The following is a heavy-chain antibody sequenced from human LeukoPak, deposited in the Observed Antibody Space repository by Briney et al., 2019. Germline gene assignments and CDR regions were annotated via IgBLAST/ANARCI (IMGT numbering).Heavy chain of an antibody. Sequence: GGSLRLSCAASGFTFSSYSMNWVRQAPGKGLEWVSYISSSSSTIYYADSVKGRFTISRDNAKNSLYLQMNSLRAEDTAVYYCAKDITKGAAAAMDYYYYYGMDVWGQGTTVTVSS. CDR3: AKDITKGAAAAMDYYYYYGMDV. J-gene: IGHJ6*02. V-gene: IGHV3-48*01. CDR2: ISSSSSTI. CDR1: GFTFSSYS. D-gene: IGHD6-13*01.